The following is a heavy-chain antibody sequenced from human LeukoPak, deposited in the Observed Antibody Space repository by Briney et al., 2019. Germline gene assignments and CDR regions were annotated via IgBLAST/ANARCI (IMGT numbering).Heavy chain of an antibody. CDR2: ISPNSGGT. D-gene: IGHD6-13*01. V-gene: IGHV1-2*02. J-gene: IGHJ6*02. CDR1: GYTFTGYY. CDR3: ARTDPAAGPYYYYYYGMDV. Sequence: ASVKVSCKASGYTFTGYYMHWVRQAPGQGLEWMGWISPNSGGTNYAQKFQGRVTMTRDTSISTAYMELSRLRSDDTAVYYCARTDPAAGPYYYYYYGMDVWGQGTTVTVSS.